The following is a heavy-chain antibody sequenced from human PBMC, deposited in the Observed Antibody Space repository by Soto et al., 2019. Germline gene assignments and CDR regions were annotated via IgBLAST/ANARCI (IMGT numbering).Heavy chain of an antibody. CDR2: IIPIFGTA. Sequence: SVKVSCKASGSTFSSYAISWVRQAPGQGLEWMGGIIPIFGTANYAQKFQGRVTITADESTSTAYMELSSLRSEDTAVYYCARATVGATTYYYGMDVWGQGTTVTVSS. D-gene: IGHD1-26*01. V-gene: IGHV1-69*13. CDR3: ARATVGATTYYYGMDV. J-gene: IGHJ6*02. CDR1: GSTFSSYA.